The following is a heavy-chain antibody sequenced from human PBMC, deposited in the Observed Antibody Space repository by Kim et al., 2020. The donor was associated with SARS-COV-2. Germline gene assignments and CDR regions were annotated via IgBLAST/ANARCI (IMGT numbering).Heavy chain of an antibody. Sequence: YADSVQGRFTISRDNAKNSLYLQMNSLRAEDTAVYYCARGSITGTTPFDYWGQGTLVTVSS. D-gene: IGHD1-7*01. V-gene: IGHV3-21*01. CDR3: ARGSITGTTPFDY. J-gene: IGHJ4*02.